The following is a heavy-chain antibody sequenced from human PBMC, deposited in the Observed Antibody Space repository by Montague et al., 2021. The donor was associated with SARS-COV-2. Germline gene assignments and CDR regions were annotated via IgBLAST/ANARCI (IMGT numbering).Heavy chain of an antibody. J-gene: IGHJ6*02. CDR1: GGSISSNY. CDR3: AREGILWFGDLAPYYYGMDV. D-gene: IGHD3-10*01. Sequence: SETLSLTCTVSGGSISSNYWSWIRQPPGKGLEWIGYIYYSGSTNYNPSLKSRVTISVDTSKNQFSLKLSSVTAADTAVYHCAREGILWFGDLAPYYYGMDVWGQGTTVTVSS. V-gene: IGHV4-59*01. CDR2: IYYSGST.